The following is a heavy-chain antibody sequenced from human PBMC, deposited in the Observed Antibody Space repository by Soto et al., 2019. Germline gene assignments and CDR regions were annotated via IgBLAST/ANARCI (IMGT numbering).Heavy chain of an antibody. CDR1: GFNFGSYG. Sequence: GRPLRLCCTAAGFNFGSYGMRWVRQAPGKGLEWVSAISSNGGSTYYADSVKGRFTISRDNSKSTLYLQMNSLRAEDTAVYYCAKERDQFDYWGQGTLVTVSS. V-gene: IGHV3-23*01. CDR3: AKERDQFDY. CDR2: ISSNGGST. J-gene: IGHJ4*02.